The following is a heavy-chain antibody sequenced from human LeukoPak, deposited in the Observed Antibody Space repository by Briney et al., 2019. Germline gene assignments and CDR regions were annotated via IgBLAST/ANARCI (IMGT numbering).Heavy chain of an antibody. J-gene: IGHJ4*02. CDR3: ARTLYDSSGSDYFDY. V-gene: IGHV3-66*01. CDR1: GFTVSSNY. Sequence: PGGSLRLSCAASGFTVSSNYMSWVRQAPGKGLEWVSVIYSGGSTYYADSVKGRFTISRDNSKNTLYPQMNSLRAEDTAVYYCARTLYDSSGSDYFDYWGQGTLVTVSS. CDR2: IYSGGST. D-gene: IGHD3-22*01.